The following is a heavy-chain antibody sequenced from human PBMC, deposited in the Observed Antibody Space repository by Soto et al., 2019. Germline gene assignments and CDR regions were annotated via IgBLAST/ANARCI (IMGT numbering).Heavy chain of an antibody. CDR1: GFTFSSYA. D-gene: IGHD2-2*01. Sequence: GGSLRLSCAASGFTFSSYAMTWVRQAPGKGLEWVSVISESGDSAYYADSVRGRFTISRDNFKNTLYLQMNSLRAEDTAVYYCAKDLYYCSSTRCLLVSYYSYGMDVWGQGTTVTVSS. CDR2: ISESGDSA. V-gene: IGHV3-23*01. J-gene: IGHJ6*02. CDR3: AKDLYYCSSTRCLLVSYYSYGMDV.